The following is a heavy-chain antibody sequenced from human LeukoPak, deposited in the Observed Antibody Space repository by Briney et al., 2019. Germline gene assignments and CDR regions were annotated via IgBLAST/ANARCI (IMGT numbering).Heavy chain of an antibody. D-gene: IGHD4-17*01. Sequence: ASVKVSCKSSGYTFTGYYMHWVRQAPGQGLEWMGWINPNSGGTNYAQKFQGRVTMPRDTSISTAYMELSRHRSDDTAVYYCARVTATAYSDYWGQGTLVTVSS. V-gene: IGHV1-2*02. CDR2: INPNSGGT. CDR3: ARVTATAYSDY. J-gene: IGHJ4*02. CDR1: GYTFTGYY.